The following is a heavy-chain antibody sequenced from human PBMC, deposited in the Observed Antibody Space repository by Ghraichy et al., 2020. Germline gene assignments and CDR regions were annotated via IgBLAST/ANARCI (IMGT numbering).Heavy chain of an antibody. D-gene: IGHD5-18*01. J-gene: IGHJ5*02. CDR2: IYYSGST. CDR3: ARRRGYSYGNNENWFDP. V-gene: IGHV4-59*08. Sequence: ETLSLTCTVSGGSISSYYWSWIRQPPGKGLEWIGYIYYSGSTNYNPSLKSRVTKSVDTSKNQFSLKLSSVTAADTAVYYCARRRGYSYGNNENWFDPWGQGTLVTVSS. CDR1: GGSISSYY.